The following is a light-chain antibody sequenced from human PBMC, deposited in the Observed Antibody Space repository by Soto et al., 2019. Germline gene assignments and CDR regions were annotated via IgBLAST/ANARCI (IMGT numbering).Light chain of an antibody. J-gene: IGLJ1*01. CDR3: SSYTSTSTLVV. Sequence: QSALTQPASVSGSPGQSITISCTGTSSDIGGYNYVSWYQQLPGKVPKLIIYDVSNRPSGVSDRFSGSKSGNAASLTISGLQADDEADYYCSSYTSTSTLVVFGTGTKVTVL. V-gene: IGLV2-14*03. CDR1: SSDIGGYNY. CDR2: DVS.